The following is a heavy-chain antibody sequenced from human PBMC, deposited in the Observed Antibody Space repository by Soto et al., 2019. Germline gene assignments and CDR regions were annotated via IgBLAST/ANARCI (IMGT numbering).Heavy chain of an antibody. Sequence: GGSLRLSCAASGLTFSSYAMSWVRQAPGKGLEWVSAISGSGGSTYYADSVKGRFTISRDNSKNTLYLQMNSLRAEDTAVYYCAKGSTVRYYYYGMDVWGQGTTVTVSS. CDR1: GLTFSSYA. V-gene: IGHV3-23*01. CDR3: AKGSTVRYYYYGMDV. J-gene: IGHJ6*02. CDR2: ISGSGGST. D-gene: IGHD4-17*01.